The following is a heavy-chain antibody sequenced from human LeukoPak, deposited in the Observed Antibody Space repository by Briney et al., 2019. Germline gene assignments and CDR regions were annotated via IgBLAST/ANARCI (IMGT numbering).Heavy chain of an antibody. CDR3: AKKGGTLLRPYYFDY. CDR1: GFSFNNYR. J-gene: IGHJ4*02. Sequence: GGSLRLSCVASGFSFNNYRMTWVRQAPGKGLEWVSLISGSSGSTFYTDSVKGRFTVSRDNSKNTLYLQMNSLRADDTAVYFCAKKGGTLLRPYYFDYWGQGTLVTVSS. CDR2: ISGSSGST. D-gene: IGHD2-15*01. V-gene: IGHV3-23*01.